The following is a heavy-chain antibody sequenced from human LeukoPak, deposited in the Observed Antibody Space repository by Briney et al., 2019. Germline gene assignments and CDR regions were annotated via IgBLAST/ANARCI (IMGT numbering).Heavy chain of an antibody. V-gene: IGHV1-69*04. CDR1: GGTFSSYA. CDR3: ASSKVPAATYTGFYYYYGMDV. CDR2: IIPIFGIA. Sequence: SVKVSCKASGGTFSSYAISWVRQAPGQGLEWMGRIIPIFGIANYAQKFQGRVTITADKSTSTAYMELSSLRSEDTAVYYCASSKVPAATYTGFYYYYGMDVWGQGTTVTVSS. D-gene: IGHD2-2*01. J-gene: IGHJ6*02.